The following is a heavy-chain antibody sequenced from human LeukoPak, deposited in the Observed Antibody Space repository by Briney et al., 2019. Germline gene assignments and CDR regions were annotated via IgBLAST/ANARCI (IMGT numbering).Heavy chain of an antibody. CDR2: ISYDGSNK. CDR1: GFTFSSYA. J-gene: IGHJ4*02. D-gene: IGHD5-12*01. CDR3: ARDGYSGYGPQYYFDY. V-gene: IGHV3-30-3*01. Sequence: PGGSLRLSCAASGFTFSSYAMHWVRQAPGKGLEWVAVISYDGSNKYYADSVKGRFTISRDNSKNTLYLQMNSLRAEDTAVYYCARDGYSGYGPQYYFDYWGQGTLVTVSS.